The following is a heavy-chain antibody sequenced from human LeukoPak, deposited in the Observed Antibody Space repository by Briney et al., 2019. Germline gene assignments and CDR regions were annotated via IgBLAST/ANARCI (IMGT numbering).Heavy chain of an antibody. CDR1: GFDLSTYE. CDR2: ITISGRTK. Sequence: HPGGSLRLSCAASGFDLSTYEMNWVRQAPGKGLEWIADITISGRTKNYADSVKGRFTISRDNARTSLYLQMNSLRVEDTGVYYCARGDPHADLWGQGTLVTVSS. J-gene: IGHJ5*02. CDR3: ARGDPHADL. V-gene: IGHV3-48*03.